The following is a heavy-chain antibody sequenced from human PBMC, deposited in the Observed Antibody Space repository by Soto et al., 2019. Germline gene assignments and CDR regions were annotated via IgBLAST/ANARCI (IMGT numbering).Heavy chain of an antibody. D-gene: IGHD3-16*02. CDR2: IYYSGTT. J-gene: IGHJ4*02. Sequence: QVQLQESGPGLVKPSQTLSLTCTVSGGSVSSGDYYWSWIRQPPGKGLEWIGYIYYSGTTYYNPSLRSRVTRSVDTSKNQLSLKLSSVTAADTSVYYCARVNVWGNYHKNYYFDYWGQGTLVTVSS. V-gene: IGHV4-30-4*01. CDR3: ARVNVWGNYHKNYYFDY. CDR1: GGSVSSGDYY.